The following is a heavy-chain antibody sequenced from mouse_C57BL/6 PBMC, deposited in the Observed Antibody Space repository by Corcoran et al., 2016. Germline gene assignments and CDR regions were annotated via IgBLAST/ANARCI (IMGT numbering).Heavy chain of an antibody. CDR3: ARGDYYGSSYYFDY. CDR2: IYPGDGDT. V-gene: IGHV1-80*01. J-gene: IGHJ2*01. D-gene: IGHD1-1*01. CDR1: GYAFSSYW. Sequence: QVQLQQSGAELVKPGASVKISCKASGYAFSSYWMNWVKQRPGKGLEWIGQIYPGDGDTNYNGKFKGKATLTADKSSSTAYMQLSSLTSEDSGVYFCARGDYYGSSYYFDYWGQGTTLTVSS.